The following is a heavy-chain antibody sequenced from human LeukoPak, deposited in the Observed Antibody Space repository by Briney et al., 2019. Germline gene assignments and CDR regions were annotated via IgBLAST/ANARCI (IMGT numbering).Heavy chain of an antibody. CDR3: ARNSAYSTSSGFVP. J-gene: IGHJ5*02. CDR1: GGSITSGGYY. D-gene: IGHD2-2*01. V-gene: IGHV4-61*02. Sequence: SETLSLTCTVSGGSITSGGYYWSWIRQPAGKGLEWIGRMYISGSTNYNPFLKSRVTISVHTSKNQFSLKVSSVTAADTAVYFCARNSAYSTSSGFVPWGQGTLVTVSS. CDR2: MYISGST.